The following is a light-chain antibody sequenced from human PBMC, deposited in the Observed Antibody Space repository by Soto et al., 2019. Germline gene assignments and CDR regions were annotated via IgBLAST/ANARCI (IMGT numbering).Light chain of an antibody. V-gene: IGLV2-14*01. J-gene: IGLJ2*01. CDR2: AVS. CDR1: SSDVGGFLY. CDR3: SSYSSSSTLVV. Sequence: QSALTQPASVSGSPGQSITISCTGTSSDVGGFLYVSWFQQHPGKAPKLMIYAVSNRPSGISNRFSGSKSGNTASLTISGLQAEDEADYYCSSYSSSSTLVVFGGGTQLT.